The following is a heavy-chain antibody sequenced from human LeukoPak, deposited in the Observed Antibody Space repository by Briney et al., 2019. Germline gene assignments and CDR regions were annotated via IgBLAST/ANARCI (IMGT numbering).Heavy chain of an antibody. D-gene: IGHD4-23*01. V-gene: IGHV4-31*03. CDR1: GGSLSSGGYY. CDR2: IYYSGST. J-gene: IGHJ3*02. Sequence: SETLSLTCTVSGGSLSSGGYYWSWIRQHPGKGLEWIVYIYYSGSTYYNPSLKSRVIISVDTSKNQFSLKLSSVTAADTAVYYRARFYGGNSGMLPRATFDIWGQGTMVTVPS. CDR3: ARFYGGNSGMLPRATFDI.